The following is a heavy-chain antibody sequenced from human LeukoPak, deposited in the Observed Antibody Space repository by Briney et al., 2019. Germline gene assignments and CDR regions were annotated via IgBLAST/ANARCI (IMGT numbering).Heavy chain of an antibody. D-gene: IGHD1-1*01. CDR1: GFSFEAYG. CDR2: ITWNSDDM. Sequence: GGSLRLSCAASGFSFEAYGMYWVRQAPGKGLEWVSGITWNSDDMAYADSVKGRFTISRDNAKNCLYLQMNSLIVEDTALYYCTRVTSWRTGFDYWGQGTLVTVSS. CDR3: TRVTSWRTGFDY. V-gene: IGHV3-9*01. J-gene: IGHJ4*02.